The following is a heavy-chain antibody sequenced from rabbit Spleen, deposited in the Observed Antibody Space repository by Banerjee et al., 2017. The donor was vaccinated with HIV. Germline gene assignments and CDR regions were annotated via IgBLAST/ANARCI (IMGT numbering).Heavy chain of an antibody. Sequence: QLVESGGGLVQPGGSLKLSCKASGFTLSSYYMNWVRQAPGKGLEWIGYIDPVFGITYYANWVNGRFSISRENAQNTVLLQMTSLTAADTATYFCARSYGDASSYYYLNLWGQGTLVTVS. D-gene: IGHD6-1*01. CDR1: GFTLSSYY. J-gene: IGHJ4*01. CDR2: IDPVFGIT. CDR3: ARSYGDASSYYYLNL. V-gene: IGHV1S7*01.